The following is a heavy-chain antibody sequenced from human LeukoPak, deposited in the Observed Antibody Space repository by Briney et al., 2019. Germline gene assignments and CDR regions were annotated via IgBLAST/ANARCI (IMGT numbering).Heavy chain of an antibody. J-gene: IGHJ3*02. CDR3: ARGSNTDDAFDI. D-gene: IGHD2/OR15-2a*01. CDR2: MNPNSGNT. V-gene: IGHV1-8*01. Sequence: ASVKVSCKASGYTFTSYDINWVRQATGQGLEWMGWMNPNSGNTGYAQKFQGRVTMTRNTSISTAYMELSSLRSEDTAVYYCARGSNTDDAFDIWGQGTMGTVSS. CDR1: GYTFTSYD.